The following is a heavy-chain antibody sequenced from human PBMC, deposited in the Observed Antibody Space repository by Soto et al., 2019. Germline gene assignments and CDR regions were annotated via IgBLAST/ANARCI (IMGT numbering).Heavy chain of an antibody. Sequence: QVQLQESGPTLVKPSETLSLTCTVSGGSIRSYCWTWNRQPPGAGLEWIGCIYNTGTTNYNPSLESRVDISIDTQNNQFSLPLISVTVGDTALYYGAGGGSVVVATRGLMDVGGKVTTVAVSS. J-gene: IGHJ6*03. V-gene: IGHV4-59*03. D-gene: IGHD2-2*01. CDR1: GGSIRSYC. CDR2: IYNTGTT. CDR3: AGGGSVVVATRGLMDV.